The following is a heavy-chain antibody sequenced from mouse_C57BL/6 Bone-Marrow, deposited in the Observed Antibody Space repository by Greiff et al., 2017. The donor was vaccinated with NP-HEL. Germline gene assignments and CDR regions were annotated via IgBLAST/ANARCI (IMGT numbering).Heavy chain of an antibody. CDR1: GFTFSSYA. V-gene: IGHV5-4*01. J-gene: IGHJ4*01. CDR2: ISDGGSYT. CDR3: ARDGDHYGNAMDY. Sequence: EVKVVESGGGLVKPGGSLKLSCAASGFTFSSYAMSWVRQTPEKRLEWVATISDGGSYTYYPDNVKGRFTISRDNAKNNLYLQMSHLKSEDTAMYYCARDGDHYGNAMDYWGQGTSVTVSS. D-gene: IGHD1-1*01.